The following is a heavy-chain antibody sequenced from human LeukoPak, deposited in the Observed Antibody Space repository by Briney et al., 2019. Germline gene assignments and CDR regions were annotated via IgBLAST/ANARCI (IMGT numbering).Heavy chain of an antibody. CDR1: GXTFSSYA. V-gene: IGHV3-64D*06. J-gene: IGHJ4*02. CDR2: ISSNGGST. Sequence: GGSLRLSCSASGXTFSSYAMHWVRQAPGKGLEYVSAISSNGGSTYYADSVKGRFTISRDNSKNTLYLQMSSLRAEDTAVYYCVKERGSGYDYEIDYWGQGTLVTVSS. CDR3: VKERGSGYDYEIDY. D-gene: IGHD5-12*01.